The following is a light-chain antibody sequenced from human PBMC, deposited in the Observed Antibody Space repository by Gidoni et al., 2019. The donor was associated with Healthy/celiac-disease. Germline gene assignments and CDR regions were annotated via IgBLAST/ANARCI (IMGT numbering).Light chain of an antibody. J-gene: IGKJ3*01. CDR2: GAS. CDR3: QQYNNWPVT. V-gene: IGKV3-15*01. Sequence: EIVMTQSPATLSVSPGERATLSCRASQSVSSNLAWYQQKPGQAPRRRIYGASTRATGIPARFSGSGSGTEFTLTISSLQSEDFAVYYCQQYNNWPVTFGPGTKVDIK. CDR1: QSVSSN.